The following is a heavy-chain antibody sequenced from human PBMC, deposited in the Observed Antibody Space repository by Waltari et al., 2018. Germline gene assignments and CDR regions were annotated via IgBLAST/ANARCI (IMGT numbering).Heavy chain of an antibody. Sequence: QLQLQESGPGLVKPSETLSLTCTVSGGSISSSSYYWGWIRQPPGKGLEWIGSIYYSGSTYYNPSLKSRVTISVDTSKNQFSLKLSSVTAADTAVYYCGRLVGYQLPDPYYFDYWGQGTLVTVSS. D-gene: IGHD2-2*01. CDR2: IYYSGST. J-gene: IGHJ4*02. CDR3: GRLVGYQLPDPYYFDY. CDR1: GGSISSSSYY. V-gene: IGHV4-39*07.